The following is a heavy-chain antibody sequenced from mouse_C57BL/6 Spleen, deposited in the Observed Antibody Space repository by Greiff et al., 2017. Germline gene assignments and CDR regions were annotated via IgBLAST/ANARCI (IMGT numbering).Heavy chain of an antibody. CDR3: TSTVVGY. D-gene: IGHD1-1*01. V-gene: IGHV1-15*01. Sequence: VKLQESGAELVRPGASVTLSCKASGYTFTDYEMHWVKQTPVHGLEWIGAIDPETGGTAYNQKFKGKAILTADKSSSTAYMELRSLTSEDSAVYYCTSTVVGYWGQGTTLTVSS. J-gene: IGHJ2*01. CDR2: IDPETGGT. CDR1: GYTFTDYE.